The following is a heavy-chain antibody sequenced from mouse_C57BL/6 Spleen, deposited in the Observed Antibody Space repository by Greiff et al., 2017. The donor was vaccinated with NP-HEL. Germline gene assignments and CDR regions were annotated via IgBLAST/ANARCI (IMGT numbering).Heavy chain of an antibody. J-gene: IGHJ4*01. CDR3: ARKAKNYAMDY. Sequence: QVQLQQSGPGLVQPSQSLSITCTASGFSFTSYGVHWVRQSPGKGLEWLGVICSGGSTDYNAAFISRLGISKDNSKSQVFFKMNSLQADDTAIYYCARKAKNYAMDYWSQGTSVTVSS. CDR1: GFSFTSYG. V-gene: IGHV2-2*01. CDR2: ICSGGST. D-gene: IGHD1-1*01.